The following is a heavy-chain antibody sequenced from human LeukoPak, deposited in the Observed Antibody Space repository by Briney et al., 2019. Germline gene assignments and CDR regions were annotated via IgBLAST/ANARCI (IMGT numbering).Heavy chain of an antibody. J-gene: IGHJ4*02. D-gene: IGHD3-16*01. V-gene: IGHV4-34*01. CDR3: ARAPHPLTGEFDY. CDR2: INHSGST. Sequence: PSETLSLTCAVYGGSFSGYYWSWLRQPPGKGLEWIGEINHSGSTNYNPSLKRRVTISVDTSKIQFSLKLSSVTAADTAVYYCARAPHPLTGEFDYWGQGTLVTVSS. CDR1: GGSFSGYY.